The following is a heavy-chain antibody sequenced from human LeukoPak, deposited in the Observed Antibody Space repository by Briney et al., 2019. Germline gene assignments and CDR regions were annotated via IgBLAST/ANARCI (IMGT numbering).Heavy chain of an antibody. Sequence: GGSLILSCAASGFPFSNYAMSWVRQAPGKGLDWVSAIGSDGSTYYADSVKGRFTISRDNSKNTLYLQMNSLRGEDTAVYYCAKGKETSDWYNFDYWGQGTLVTVSS. CDR1: GFPFSNYA. V-gene: IGHV3-23*01. CDR2: IGSDGST. J-gene: IGHJ4*02. D-gene: IGHD6-19*01. CDR3: AKGKETSDWYNFDY.